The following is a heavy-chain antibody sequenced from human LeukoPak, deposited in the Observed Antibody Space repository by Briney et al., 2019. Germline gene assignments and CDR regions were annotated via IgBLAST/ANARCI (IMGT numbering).Heavy chain of an antibody. CDR1: GFTSCDYY. J-gene: IGHJ4*02. CDR2: ISSSGSTI. Sequence: GRSLRLSCVASGFTSCDYYMSWIRQAPGKGLEWVSYISSSGSTIDYADSVKGRFTISRDNAKNSLYLQMNNLRAEGTAVYYCTKNRFRGSAYFDGWGPRTLVTVPS. D-gene: IGHD3-16*01. V-gene: IGHV3-11*04. CDR3: TKNRFRGSAYFDG.